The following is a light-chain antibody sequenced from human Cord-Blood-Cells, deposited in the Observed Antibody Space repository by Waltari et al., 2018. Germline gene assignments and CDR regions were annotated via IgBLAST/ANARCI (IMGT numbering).Light chain of an antibody. J-gene: IGLJ3*02. Sequence: QSALTQPASVSGSPGQSITISCTGTSSDVGSYNLVSWYQQHPGKAPKRMIYEGSKRPSGVSNRFSGSKSGNTASLTISGLRAEDEADYYCCSYAGSSTWVFGGGTKLTVL. V-gene: IGLV2-23*01. CDR3: CSYAGSSTWV. CDR1: SSDVGSYNL. CDR2: EGS.